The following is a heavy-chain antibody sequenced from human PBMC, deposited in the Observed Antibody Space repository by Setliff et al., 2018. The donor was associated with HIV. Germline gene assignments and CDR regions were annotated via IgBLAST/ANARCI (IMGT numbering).Heavy chain of an antibody. Sequence: TSETLSLTCAVSGGSISSYYWSWIRQPPGKGLEWIGYIYTSGSTNYNPSLKSRVTISVDTSKNQFSLKLSSVTAADTAVYYCARERGSSSGYYYYGMDVWGQGTTVTVSS. J-gene: IGHJ6*02. CDR1: GGSISSYY. V-gene: IGHV4-4*09. CDR3: ARERGSSSGYYYYGMDV. CDR2: IYTSGST. D-gene: IGHD6-6*01.